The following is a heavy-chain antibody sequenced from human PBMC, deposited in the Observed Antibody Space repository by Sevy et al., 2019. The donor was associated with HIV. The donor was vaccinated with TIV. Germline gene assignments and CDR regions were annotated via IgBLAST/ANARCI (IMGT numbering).Heavy chain of an antibody. Sequence: GESLKISCAASGFTFSSYSMNWVRQAPGKGLEWVSSISSSSSYIYYADLVKGRFTISRDNAKNSLYLQMNSLRAEDTAVYYCARDSLSSSWYGVLDPWGQGTLVTVSS. J-gene: IGHJ5*02. D-gene: IGHD6-13*01. CDR2: ISSSSSYI. CDR1: GFTFSSYS. CDR3: ARDSLSSSWYGVLDP. V-gene: IGHV3-21*01.